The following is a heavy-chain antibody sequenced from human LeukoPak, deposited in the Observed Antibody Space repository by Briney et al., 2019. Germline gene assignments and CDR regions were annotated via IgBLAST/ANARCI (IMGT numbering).Heavy chain of an antibody. CDR2: ISSSSSYI. D-gene: IGHD3-10*01. Sequence: GGSLRLSCAPSGFTFSSYSMNWVRQAPGKGLKWVSSISSSSSYIYYADSVKGRFTISRDNAKNSLYLQMNSLRAEDTAVYYCARDWNYYGSGSYYKWGQGTLVTVSS. J-gene: IGHJ4*02. CDR3: ARDWNYYGSGSYYK. CDR1: GFTFSSYS. V-gene: IGHV3-21*01.